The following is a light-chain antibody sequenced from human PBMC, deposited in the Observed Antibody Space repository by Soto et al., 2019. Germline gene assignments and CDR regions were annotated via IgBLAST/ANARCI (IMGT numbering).Light chain of an antibody. CDR3: QQYGSSSRT. CDR1: QSVSSY. Sequence: EIVLTQSPGTLSLSPGERATLSCRASQSVSSYLAWYQQKPGQAPRLLIYGASSRATGIPDRFSASGSGTDFTLTISRLETEEFAVYYCQQYGSSSRTSGQGTKVEIK. CDR2: GAS. J-gene: IGKJ1*01. V-gene: IGKV3-20*01.